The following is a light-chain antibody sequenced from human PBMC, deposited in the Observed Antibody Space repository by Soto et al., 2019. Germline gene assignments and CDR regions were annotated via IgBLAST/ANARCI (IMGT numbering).Light chain of an antibody. CDR2: RHD. J-gene: IGLJ3*02. CDR1: RSNIGTNS. CDR3: ASWDDGLSGGV. V-gene: IGLV1-44*01. Sequence: QSVLTQPPSASATPGQRVIISCSGSRSNIGTNSVSWYQQVPGMAPKLLIYRHDQRPSGVPDRVSGSKSGTAASLAISAVQSEDEADYYCASWDDGLSGGVFGGGTQLTVL.